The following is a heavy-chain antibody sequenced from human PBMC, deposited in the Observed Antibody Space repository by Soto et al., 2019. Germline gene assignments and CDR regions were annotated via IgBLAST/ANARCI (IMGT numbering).Heavy chain of an antibody. CDR2: ISGSGGST. CDR3: AKDRQGRRAAFDY. D-gene: IGHD2-15*01. CDR1: GFTFSSYA. V-gene: IGHV3-23*01. Sequence: PGGSLRLSCAASGFTFSSYAMSWVRQAPGKGLEWVSAISGSGGSTYYADSVKGRFAISRDNSKNTLYLQMNSLRAEDTAVYYCAKDRQGRRAAFDYWGQGTLVTVSS. J-gene: IGHJ4*02.